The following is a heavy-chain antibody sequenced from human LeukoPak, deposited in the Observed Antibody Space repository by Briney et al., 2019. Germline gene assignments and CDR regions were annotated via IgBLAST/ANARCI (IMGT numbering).Heavy chain of an antibody. Sequence: SDTLSLTCTVSGGSIRGNYWTWIREPPGKALECIGYIPDSGSPNYNPSLKGRVTISLDTSRNQFSLNLASVTAADTAVYYCARVNYRSGSHSSWFDPWGQGTVVTVSS. CDR2: IPDSGSP. J-gene: IGHJ5*02. V-gene: IGHV4-59*08. CDR3: ARVNYRSGSHSSWFDP. CDR1: GGSIRGNY. D-gene: IGHD3-10*01.